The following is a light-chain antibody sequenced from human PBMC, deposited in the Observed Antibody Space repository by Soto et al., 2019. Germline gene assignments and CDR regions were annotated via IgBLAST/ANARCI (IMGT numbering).Light chain of an antibody. J-gene: IGKJ4*01. V-gene: IGKV1-39*01. CDR2: AAS. CDR1: QSISSY. Sequence: DIPMTQSPSSLSASVGDRVTITCRASQSISSYLNWYQQKPGKAPKLLIYAASSLQSGVPSRFSGSGSGTDFTLTISSLQPEDFATYNCQQRYSTPRVTFGGGTKVEIK. CDR3: QQRYSTPRVT.